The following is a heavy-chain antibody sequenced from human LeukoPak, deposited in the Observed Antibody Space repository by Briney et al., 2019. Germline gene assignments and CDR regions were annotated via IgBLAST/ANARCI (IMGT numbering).Heavy chain of an antibody. CDR2: MYYSGST. Sequence: SETLSLTCSVSGGSFNTYYWSWIRQPPGKGLEWIAYMYYSGSTNYNPSLKSRVSISLDTSKNQFSLKLSSVTAADTAVYYCAKDEFGSGWYVFDYWGQGTLVTVSS. J-gene: IGHJ4*02. CDR3: AKDEFGSGWYVFDY. D-gene: IGHD6-19*01. CDR1: GGSFNTYY. V-gene: IGHV4-59*01.